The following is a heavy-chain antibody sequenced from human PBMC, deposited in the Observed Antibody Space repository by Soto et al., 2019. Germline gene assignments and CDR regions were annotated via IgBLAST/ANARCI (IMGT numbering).Heavy chain of an antibody. CDR1: GYTFTSYD. CDR2: MNPNSGNT. D-gene: IGHD2-21*02. Sequence: QVQLVQSGAEVKKPGASVKVSCKASGYTFTSYDINWVRQATGQGLEWMGWMNPNSGNTGYAQKFQGRVTMTRNTSINTAYMELSSLRSEDTAVYYCARGNRKVVTATTYYFDYWGQGTLVTVSS. CDR3: ARGNRKVVTATTYYFDY. V-gene: IGHV1-8*01. J-gene: IGHJ4*02.